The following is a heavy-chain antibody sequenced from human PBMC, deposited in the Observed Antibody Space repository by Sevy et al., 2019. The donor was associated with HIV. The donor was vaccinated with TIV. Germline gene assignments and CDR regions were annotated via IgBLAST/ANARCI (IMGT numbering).Heavy chain of an antibody. V-gene: IGHV4-59*01. J-gene: IGHJ6*03. CDR3: ARGRQQLAHYYYYYMDV. CDR1: GGSISSYY. Sequence: SETLSLTCTVSGGSISSYYWSWIRQAPGKGLEWIGYIYYSGSTNYNPSLKSRVTISVDTSKNQFSLKLSSVTAADTAVYYCARGRQQLAHYYYYYMDVWGKGTTVTVSS. CDR2: IYYSGST. D-gene: IGHD6-13*01.